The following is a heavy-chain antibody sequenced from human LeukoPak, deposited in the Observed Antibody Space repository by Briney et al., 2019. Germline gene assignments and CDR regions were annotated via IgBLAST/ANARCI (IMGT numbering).Heavy chain of an antibody. CDR2: IYSVGST. J-gene: IGHJ6*02. CDR3: ARAESGYSYGYIYYYGMDV. Sequence: GGSLRLSCAASGFTVSSNYMSWVRQAPGKGLEWVSVIYSVGSTYYADSVKGRFTISRDNSKNTLYLQMNSLRAEDTAVYYCARAESGYSYGYIYYYGMDVWGQGTTVTVSS. V-gene: IGHV3-53*01. CDR1: GFTVSSNY. D-gene: IGHD5-18*01.